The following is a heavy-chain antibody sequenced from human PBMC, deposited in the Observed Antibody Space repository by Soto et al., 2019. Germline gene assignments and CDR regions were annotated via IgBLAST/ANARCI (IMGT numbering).Heavy chain of an antibody. Sequence: ASVKVSCKASGYTFTSYAMHWVRQAPGQRLEWMGRINAGNGNTKYSQKFQGRVTITRDTSATTAYMELSSLRSEDTAVYYCARGAAVSGVDVWGQGTTVTVSS. V-gene: IGHV1-3*01. CDR2: INAGNGNT. J-gene: IGHJ6*02. CDR3: ARGAAVSGVDV. D-gene: IGHD6-13*01. CDR1: GYTFTSYA.